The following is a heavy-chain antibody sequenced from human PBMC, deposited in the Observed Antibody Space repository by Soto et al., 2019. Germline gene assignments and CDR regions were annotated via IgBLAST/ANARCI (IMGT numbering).Heavy chain of an antibody. CDR1: GGSTSSDNY. V-gene: IGHV4-30-4*01. Sequence: TLYLTCTVSGGSTSSDNYWSWIRQPPGKGLEWIGHIYYSGNTDYNPSLKSRLAISIDTSKNQFSLKLSSVTAADTAVYFCAREGGESSDGLYYFDSWGQGSLVTVSS. CDR3: AREGGESSDGLYYFDS. D-gene: IGHD3-16*01. CDR2: IYYSGNT. J-gene: IGHJ4*02.